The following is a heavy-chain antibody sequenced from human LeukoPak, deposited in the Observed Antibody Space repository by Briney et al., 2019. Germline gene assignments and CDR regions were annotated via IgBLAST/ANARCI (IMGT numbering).Heavy chain of an antibody. CDR3: ARGGQLLGFFDY. Sequence: SVKVSCKASGATFSSYAISWVRQAPGQGLEWMGGIIPIFGTANYAQKFQGRVTITADESTSTAYMELNSLRSEDTAVYYCARGGQLLGFFDYWGQGTLVTVSS. D-gene: IGHD6-13*01. CDR1: GATFSSYA. J-gene: IGHJ4*02. V-gene: IGHV1-69*13. CDR2: IIPIFGTA.